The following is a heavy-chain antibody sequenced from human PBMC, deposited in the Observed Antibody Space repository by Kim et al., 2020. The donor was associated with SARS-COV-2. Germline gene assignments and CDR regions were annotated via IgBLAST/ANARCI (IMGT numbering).Heavy chain of an antibody. V-gene: IGHV4-31*02. J-gene: IGHJ6*02. CDR2: ST. D-gene: IGHD2-15*01. CDR3: ARDIDGMDV. Sequence: STYHNPSLKSRVTISVATSKNQFSLTLSSVAAADTAVYYCARDIDGMDVWGQGTTVTVSS.